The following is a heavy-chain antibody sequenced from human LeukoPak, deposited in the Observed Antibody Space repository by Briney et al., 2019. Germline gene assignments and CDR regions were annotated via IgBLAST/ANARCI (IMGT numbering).Heavy chain of an antibody. J-gene: IGHJ4*02. D-gene: IGHD1-1*01. Sequence: SVKVSCKASGGTFSSYAISWVRQAPGQGLEWMGGIIPIFGTANYAQKFQGRVTITTDESTSTAYMELSSLRSEDTAVYYCARALTEYNWNDSFDYWGQGTLVTVSS. CDR2: IIPIFGTA. V-gene: IGHV1-69*05. CDR1: GGTFSSYA. CDR3: ARALTEYNWNDSFDY.